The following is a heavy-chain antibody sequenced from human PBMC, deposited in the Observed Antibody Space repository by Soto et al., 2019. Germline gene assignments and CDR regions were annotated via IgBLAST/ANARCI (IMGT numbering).Heavy chain of an antibody. Sequence: QVLLVQSGAEVKKPGASVKVACKASGYTFTNYGISWVRQAPGQGLEWLGWISTYKGDRDFAQKVQGRVTMTTDTSTTTAYMELRSLRSDDTAVYYCARSRAGGTWEQYPSFYFDYWGQGALVTVSS. CDR3: ARSRAGGTWEQYPSFYFDY. D-gene: IGHD1-26*01. J-gene: IGHJ4*02. V-gene: IGHV1-18*01. CDR2: ISTYKGDR. CDR1: GYTFTNYG.